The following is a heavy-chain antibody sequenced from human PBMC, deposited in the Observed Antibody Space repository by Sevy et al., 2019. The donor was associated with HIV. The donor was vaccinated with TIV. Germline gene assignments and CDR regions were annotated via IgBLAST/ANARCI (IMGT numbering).Heavy chain of an antibody. J-gene: IGHJ6*02. D-gene: IGHD3-10*01. Sequence: SETLSLTCIVSGGSISSDSYYWGWIRQHPGKGLEWSGSIYYTGSTYYNPSLKSRVTISSDTSKNQFSLGLSSVTAADTALYFCARPSSLYYYYAMDVWGQGTTVTVSS. CDR3: ARPSSLYYYYAMDV. CDR1: GGSISSDSYY. V-gene: IGHV4-39*01. CDR2: IYYTGST.